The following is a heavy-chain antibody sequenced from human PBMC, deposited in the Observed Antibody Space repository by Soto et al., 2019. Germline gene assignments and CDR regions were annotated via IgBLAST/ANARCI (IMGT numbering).Heavy chain of an antibody. D-gene: IGHD6-19*01. CDR1: GGTFSSYA. CDR3: ARSFSSSGWRQWGMDV. J-gene: IGHJ6*01. V-gene: IGHV1-69*01. CDR2: IIPIFGTT. Sequence: QVQLVQSGAEVKKPGSSVKVSCKASGGTFSSYAISWVRQAPGQGLEWMGGIIPIFGTTNYAQKFQGRVTSTADESTSTAYMELSSLRSEDTAVYYCARSFSSSGWRQWGMDVWGQGTTVTVSS.